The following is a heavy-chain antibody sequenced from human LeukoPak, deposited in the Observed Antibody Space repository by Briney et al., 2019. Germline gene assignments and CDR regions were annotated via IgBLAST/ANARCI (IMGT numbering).Heavy chain of an antibody. D-gene: IGHD3-10*01. CDR3: ARDGVWFGVYDGFDI. Sequence: SETLSLTCTVSGGSISSSSYYWGWIRQPPGKGLEWIGSIYYSGSTYYNPSLKSRVTISVDTSKNQFSLKLSSVTAADTAVYYCARDGVWFGVYDGFDIWGQGTMVTVSS. V-gene: IGHV4-39*02. J-gene: IGHJ3*02. CDR1: GGSISSSSYY. CDR2: IYYSGST.